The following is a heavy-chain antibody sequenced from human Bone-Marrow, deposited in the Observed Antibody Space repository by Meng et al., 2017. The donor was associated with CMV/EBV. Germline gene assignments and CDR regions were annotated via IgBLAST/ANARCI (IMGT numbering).Heavy chain of an antibody. D-gene: IGHD3-22*01. V-gene: IGHV3-74*01. CDR1: GFTFSSYW. CDR3: ANLGGDYDSSGYQMLRGGTFDY. CDR2: INSDGSST. Sequence: GGSLRLSCAASGFTFSSYWTHWVRQAPGKGLVWVSRINSDGSSTSYADSVKGRFTISRDNAKNTLYLQKNSLRAEDTPVYYCANLGGDYDSSGYQMLRGGTFDYWGQGTLVTVSS. J-gene: IGHJ4*02.